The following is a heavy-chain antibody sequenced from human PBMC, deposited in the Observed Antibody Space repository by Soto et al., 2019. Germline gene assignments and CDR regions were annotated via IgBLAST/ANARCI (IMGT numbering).Heavy chain of an antibody. CDR3: ARQDGSTWPFDY. V-gene: IGHV5-51*01. CDR1: GYSFTNYW. D-gene: IGHD6-13*01. Sequence: LGESLKISCKGSGYSFTNYWIGWVRQMPGKGLEWMGIIYPGDSDTRYSPSFQGQVTISVDKSVNTAYLQWTSLKASDTAIYYCARQDGSTWPFDYWGQGTLVTVSS. CDR2: IYPGDSDT. J-gene: IGHJ4*02.